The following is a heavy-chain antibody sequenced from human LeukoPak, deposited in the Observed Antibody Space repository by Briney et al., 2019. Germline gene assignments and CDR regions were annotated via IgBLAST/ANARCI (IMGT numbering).Heavy chain of an antibody. CDR2: ISAYNGNT. CDR3: ARDQDYYDSSGYYFN. V-gene: IGHV1-18*01. CDR1: GYTFTSYG. J-gene: IGHJ4*02. Sequence: GASVKVSCKASGYTFTSYGISWVRQAPGQGLEWMGWISAYNGNTNYAQKLQGRVTMTTDTPTSTAYMELRSLRSDDAAVYYCARDQDYYDSSGYYFNWGQGTLVTVSS. D-gene: IGHD3-22*01.